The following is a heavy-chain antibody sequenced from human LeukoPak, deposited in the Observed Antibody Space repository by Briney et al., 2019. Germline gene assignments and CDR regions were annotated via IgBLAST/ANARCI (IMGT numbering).Heavy chain of an antibody. D-gene: IGHD3-3*01. CDR1: GGSISSYY. J-gene: IGHJ5*02. V-gene: IGHV4-4*07. CDR2: IYTSGST. Sequence: PSETLSLTCTVSGGSISSYYWSWIRQPAGKGLEWIGRIYTSGSTNYNPSLKSRVTMSVDTSKNQFSLKLSSVTAADTAVYYCARVHDFWSGYYWFDPWGQGTLVTASS. CDR3: ARVHDFWSGYYWFDP.